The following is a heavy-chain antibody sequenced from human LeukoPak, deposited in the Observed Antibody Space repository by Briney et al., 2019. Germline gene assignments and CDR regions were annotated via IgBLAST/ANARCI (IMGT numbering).Heavy chain of an antibody. CDR2: INPNSGGT. Sequence: GGSVKVSCAASGYTFSGYYMHWVRQAPGQGLEWVGWINPNSGGTNYAQKFQGRFTMTRDTSISTAYMAQSRLRSADTAVCLCAKWDTAMDNCGAGFSYMDVWGKGTTVTLSS. D-gene: IGHD5-18*01. CDR1: GYTFSGYY. J-gene: IGHJ6*03. V-gene: IGHV1-2*02. CDR3: AKWDTAMDNCGAGFSYMDV.